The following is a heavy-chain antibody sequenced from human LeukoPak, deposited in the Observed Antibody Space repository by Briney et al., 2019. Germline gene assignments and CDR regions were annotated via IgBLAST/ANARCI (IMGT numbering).Heavy chain of an antibody. Sequence: GGSLRLSCAASGFTFSSYAMHWVRQAPGKGLEWVAVISYDGSDKYYADSVKGRFTISRDNSKNTLYLQMNSLRAEDTAVYHCARDLGVRFLEWLIYNYYYGMDVWGQGTTVTVSS. J-gene: IGHJ6*02. V-gene: IGHV3-30*04. D-gene: IGHD3-3*01. CDR3: ARDLGVRFLEWLIYNYYYGMDV. CDR2: ISYDGSDK. CDR1: GFTFSSYA.